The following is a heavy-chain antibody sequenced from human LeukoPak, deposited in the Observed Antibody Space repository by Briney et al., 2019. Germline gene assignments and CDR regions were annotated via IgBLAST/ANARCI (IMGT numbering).Heavy chain of an antibody. CDR1: GGSISSYY. Sequence: TSSETLSLTCTVSGGSISSYYWSWIRQPPGKGLEWIGYIYYSGSTNYNPSLKSRVTISVDTSKNQFSLKLSSVTAADTAVYYCAREFSWSGFFDYWGQGTLVTVSS. V-gene: IGHV4-59*12. CDR2: IYYSGST. CDR3: AREFSWSGFFDY. D-gene: IGHD3-3*01. J-gene: IGHJ4*02.